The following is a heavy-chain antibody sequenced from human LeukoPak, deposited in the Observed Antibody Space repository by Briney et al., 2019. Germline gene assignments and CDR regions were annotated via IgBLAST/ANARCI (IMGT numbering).Heavy chain of an antibody. D-gene: IGHD5-18*01. CDR1: GFTFSSYA. CDR2: ISISGAST. V-gene: IGHV3-23*01. Sequence: GGSLRLSCAASGFTFSSYAMAWVRQAPGKGLEWVSGISISGASTYYADSVKGRFTISRDNSKNTLYLQMNSLRAEDTAVYYCAKVIDSYGQGDIWGQGTMVTVSS. J-gene: IGHJ3*02. CDR3: AKVIDSYGQGDI.